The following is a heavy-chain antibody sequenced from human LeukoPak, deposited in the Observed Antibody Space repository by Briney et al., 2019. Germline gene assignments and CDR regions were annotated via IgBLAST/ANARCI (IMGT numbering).Heavy chain of an antibody. J-gene: IGHJ6*02. Sequence: GASVKVSCKASGYTFTNYDINWVGQATGRGLEWMGWMDPNSGNTGYAQKFQGRVTMTRNTSISTTYMELSGLRSEDTAVYYCARGFSYRMDVWGQGTTVTVSS. CDR1: GYTFTNYD. V-gene: IGHV1-8*01. CDR3: ARGFSYRMDV. CDR2: MDPNSGNT.